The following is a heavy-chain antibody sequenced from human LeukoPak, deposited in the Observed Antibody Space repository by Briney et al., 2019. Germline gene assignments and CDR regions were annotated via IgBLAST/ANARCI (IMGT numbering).Heavy chain of an antibody. Sequence: SETLSLTCTVSGGSISSYYWSWIRQPAGKGLEWIGRIYTSGSTNYNPSLKSRVTMSVDTSKNQFSLKLSSVTTADTAVYYCARDRYCSGGSCYSTYYYYYMDVWGKGTTVTVSS. CDR3: ARDRYCSGGSCYSTYYYYYMDV. CDR2: IYTSGST. V-gene: IGHV4-4*07. CDR1: GGSISSYY. J-gene: IGHJ6*03. D-gene: IGHD2-15*01.